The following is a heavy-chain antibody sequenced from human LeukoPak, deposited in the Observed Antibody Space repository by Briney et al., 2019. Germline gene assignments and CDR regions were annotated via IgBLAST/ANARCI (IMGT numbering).Heavy chain of an antibody. D-gene: IGHD3-3*01. Sequence: SETLSLTCTVSGGSISSYYWSWIRQPAGKGLEWIGRIYTSGSTNYNPSLKSRVTISVDTSKNQFSLKLSSVTAADTAVYYCARATYYDFWSGSYFDYWGQGTLVTVSS. J-gene: IGHJ4*02. CDR1: GGSISSYY. CDR3: ARATYYDFWSGSYFDY. CDR2: IYTSGST. V-gene: IGHV4-4*07.